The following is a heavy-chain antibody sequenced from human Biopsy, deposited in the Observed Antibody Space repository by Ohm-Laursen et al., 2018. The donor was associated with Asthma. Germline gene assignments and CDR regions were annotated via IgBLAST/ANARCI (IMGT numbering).Heavy chain of an antibody. Sequence: SDTLSLTSAVSGDSISSNSWWTWVRQSPGRGLEWIGEIYYSGSTIYHPSLKGRVTISVAKSKNQFSLRLTSVTAADTALYYCARAIGTGDWYFDVWGRGTLVTVSS. CDR3: ARAIGTGDWYFDV. V-gene: IGHV4-4*02. CDR1: GDSISSNSW. J-gene: IGHJ2*01. D-gene: IGHD1-1*01. CDR2: IYYSGST.